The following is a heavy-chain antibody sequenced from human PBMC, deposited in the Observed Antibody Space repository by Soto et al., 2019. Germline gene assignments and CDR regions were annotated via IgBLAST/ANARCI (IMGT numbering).Heavy chain of an antibody. V-gene: IGHV3-23*01. CDR2: ISGSGGST. D-gene: IGHD2-2*01. J-gene: IGHJ3*02. CDR3: AKDLGRRYCSSTNCDALGAFDI. Sequence: GGSLRLSCAASGFTFSSYAMSWVRQAPGKGLEWVSAISGSGGSTYYADSVKGRFTISRDNSKNTLYLQMNSLRAEDTAVYYCAKDLGRRYCSSTNCDALGAFDIWGQGTMVTVSS. CDR1: GFTFSSYA.